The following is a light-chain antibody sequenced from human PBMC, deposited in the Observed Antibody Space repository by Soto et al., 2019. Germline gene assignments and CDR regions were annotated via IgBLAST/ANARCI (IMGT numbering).Light chain of an antibody. J-gene: IGKJ5*01. CDR3: QQYNNWPPIT. CDR2: GAS. Sequence: EIVMTQSPATLSVPSGERATLSCRASESISNNLAWYQQKPGQAPRLLIFGASTRATGIPARFSGSGSGTEFTLTVSSLQSEDFAVYYCQQYNNWPPITFGQGTRLEIK. V-gene: IGKV3-15*01. CDR1: ESISNN.